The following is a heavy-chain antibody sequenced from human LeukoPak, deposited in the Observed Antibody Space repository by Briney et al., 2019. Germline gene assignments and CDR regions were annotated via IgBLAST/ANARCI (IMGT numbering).Heavy chain of an antibody. CDR1: GYSFTYYW. V-gene: IGHV5-51*01. CDR2: IYPGDSAT. CDR3: ARQTPGDYYYMDV. Sequence: GESLKISCTGSGYSFTYYWIGWVRQVPGKGLEWMGIIYPGDSATRYSPSFQGQVTISADKSISTAYLQWSSLEASDTAMYYCARQTPGDYYYMDVWGKGTTVTVSS. J-gene: IGHJ6*03. D-gene: IGHD1-14*01.